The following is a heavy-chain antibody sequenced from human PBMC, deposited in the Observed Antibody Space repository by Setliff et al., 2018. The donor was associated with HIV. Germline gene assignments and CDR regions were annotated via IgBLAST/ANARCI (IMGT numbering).Heavy chain of an antibody. Sequence: GGSLRLSCIASGFTFSSHSLNWVRQAPGKGLEWISYIDTTSRSTYYAESVKGRFTISRDSAKNSLYLQMNSLRADDTATYYCAFGIQFKYFHYWGQGTLVTVSS. CDR1: GFTFSSHS. CDR3: AFGIQFKYFHY. J-gene: IGHJ1*01. D-gene: IGHD4-4*01. V-gene: IGHV3-21*01. CDR2: IDTTSRST.